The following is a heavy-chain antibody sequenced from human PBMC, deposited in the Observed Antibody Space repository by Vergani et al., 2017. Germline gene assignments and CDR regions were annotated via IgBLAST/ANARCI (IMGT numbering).Heavy chain of an antibody. Sequence: QVQLVQSGAEVKKPGASVKVSFKASGYTFTGYYMHWVRQAPGQGLEWMGWINPNSGGTNYAQKFQGRVTMTRDTSISTAYMELSRLRSDDTAVYYCARPYYDILTGYPPSYYYYMDVWGKGTTVTVSS. CDR1: GYTFTGYY. V-gene: IGHV1-2*02. CDR2: INPNSGGT. D-gene: IGHD3-9*01. CDR3: ARPYYDILTGYPPSYYYYMDV. J-gene: IGHJ6*03.